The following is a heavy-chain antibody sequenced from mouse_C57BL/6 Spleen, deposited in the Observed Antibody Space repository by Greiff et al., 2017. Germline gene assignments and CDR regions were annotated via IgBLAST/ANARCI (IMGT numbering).Heavy chain of an antibody. Sequence: ESGPGLVKPSQSLSLTCSVTGYSITSGYYWNWIRQFPGNKLEWMGYISYDGSNNYNPSLKNRISITRDTSKNQFFLKLNSVTTEDTATYYCARGEYGYFDVWGTGTTVTGSS. CDR2: ISYDGSN. V-gene: IGHV3-6*01. CDR3: ARGEYGYFDV. CDR1: GYSITSGYY. J-gene: IGHJ1*03.